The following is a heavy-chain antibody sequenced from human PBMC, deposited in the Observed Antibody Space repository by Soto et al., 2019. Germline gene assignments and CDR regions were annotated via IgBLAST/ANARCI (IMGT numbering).Heavy chain of an antibody. D-gene: IGHD3-10*01. J-gene: IGHJ6*02. Sequence: QVQLVQSGADVKKPGSSVKVSCKASGGTFSSYAISWVRQAPGQGLEWMGGIIPIFGTANYAQKFQGRVTITADESTSTAYMELSSLRSEDTAVYYCARDRGGRGYLTRYYYYGMDVWGQGTTVTVSS. V-gene: IGHV1-69*12. CDR2: IIPIFGTA. CDR3: ARDRGGRGYLTRYYYYGMDV. CDR1: GGTFSSYA.